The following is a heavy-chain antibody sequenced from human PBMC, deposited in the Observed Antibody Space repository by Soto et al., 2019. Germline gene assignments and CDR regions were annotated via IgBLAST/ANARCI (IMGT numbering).Heavy chain of an antibody. D-gene: IGHD2-2*01. CDR1: GFTFSNAW. CDR2: IKSKTDGGTT. J-gene: IGHJ6*03. Sequence: GGSLRLSCAASGFTFSNAWMSWVRQAPGKGLEWVGRIKSKTDGGTTDYAAPVKGRFTISRDDSKNTLYLQMNSLKTEDTAVYYCTMIYCSSTSCYPYSLNYYYYYMDVWGKGTTVTVSS. CDR3: TMIYCSSTSCYPYSLNYYYYYMDV. V-gene: IGHV3-15*01.